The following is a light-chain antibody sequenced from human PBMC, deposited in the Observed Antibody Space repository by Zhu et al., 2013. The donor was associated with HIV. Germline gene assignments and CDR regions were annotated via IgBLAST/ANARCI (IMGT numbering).Light chain of an antibody. CDR3: QHFSNYLWT. V-gene: IGKV1-17*03. J-gene: IGKJ1*01. Sequence: DIQMTQSPSAMSASVGDRVTITCRASQDIGNYLAWFQQKPGKVPKRLIYAASNLQSGVPSRFSGSGSGTEFTLTISSLHPDDFATYYCQHFSNYLWTFGPGTKVEIK. CDR2: AAS. CDR1: QDIGNY.